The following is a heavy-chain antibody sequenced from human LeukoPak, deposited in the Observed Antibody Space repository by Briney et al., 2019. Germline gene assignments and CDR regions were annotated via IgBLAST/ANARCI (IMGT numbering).Heavy chain of an antibody. D-gene: IGHD4-23*01. CDR2: INYSGST. V-gene: IGHV4-59*01. Sequence: SETLSLTCTVSGGSINNYYWNWIRQAPGKALEWIGYINYSGSTNYNPSLKSRATISVDTSNNQFSLKLNSVTAADTAVYYCAKIGTQRYSGNAFDNWGQGTLVTVSS. J-gene: IGHJ5*02. CDR3: AKIGTQRYSGNAFDN. CDR1: GGSINNYY.